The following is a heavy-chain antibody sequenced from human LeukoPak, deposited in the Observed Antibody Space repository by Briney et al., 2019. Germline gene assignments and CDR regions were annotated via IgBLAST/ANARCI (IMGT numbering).Heavy chain of an antibody. D-gene: IGHD3-10*01. CDR3: ARDRPGDEAFDI. J-gene: IGHJ3*02. CDR1: GYTFTTYG. V-gene: IGHV1-18*01. CDR2: IDAYSGNT. Sequence: ASVKVSCKASGYTFTTYGVSWMRQAPGQGLEWMGWIDAYSGNTNYVQKFQGRVTMTTDTSTSTAYMELRSLRSDDTAVYYCARDRPGDEAFDIWGQGTTVTVSS.